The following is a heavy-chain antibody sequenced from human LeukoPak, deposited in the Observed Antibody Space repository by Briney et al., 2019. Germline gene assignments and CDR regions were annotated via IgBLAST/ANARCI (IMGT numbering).Heavy chain of an antibody. CDR3: ARDSGYSSSAEVDY. V-gene: IGHV1-2*02. CDR1: GYAFTFCY. J-gene: IGHJ4*02. Sequence: GASGNVSCKGSGYAFTFCYMDWVWHGQGQGKGLVGGINPNSGGTNYAQKFQGRFTMTRDTSISTAYMELSRLRSDDTAVYYCARDSGYSSSAEVDYWGQGTLVTVSS. D-gene: IGHD6-6*01. CDR2: INPNSGGT.